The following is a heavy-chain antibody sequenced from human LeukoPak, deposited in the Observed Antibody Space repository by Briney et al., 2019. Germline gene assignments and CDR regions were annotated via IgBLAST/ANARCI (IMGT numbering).Heavy chain of an antibody. CDR3: ARMVRYGSGSYPPAPFDY. V-gene: IGHV4-34*01. Sequence: SETLSLTCAVYSGSFSGYYWSWIRQPPGKGLEWIGEINHSGSTNYNPSLKSRVTISVDTSKNQFSLKLSSVTAADTAVYYCARMVRYGSGSYPPAPFDYWGQGTLVTVSS. CDR2: INHSGST. CDR1: SGSFSGYY. D-gene: IGHD3-10*01. J-gene: IGHJ4*02.